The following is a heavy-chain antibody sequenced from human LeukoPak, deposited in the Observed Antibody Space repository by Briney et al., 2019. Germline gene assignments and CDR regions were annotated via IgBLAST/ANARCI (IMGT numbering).Heavy chain of an antibody. CDR1: GYTFTSYA. CDR2: INTNTGNP. D-gene: IGHD4-17*01. J-gene: IGHJ3*02. CDR3: ARVWTTVTTDDAFDI. Sequence: ASVKVSCKASGYTFTSYAMNWVRQAPGQGLEWMGWINTNTGNPTYAQGFTGRFVFSLDTSVSTAYLQISSLKAEDTAVYYCARVWTTVTTDDAFDIWGQGTMVTVSS. V-gene: IGHV7-4-1*02.